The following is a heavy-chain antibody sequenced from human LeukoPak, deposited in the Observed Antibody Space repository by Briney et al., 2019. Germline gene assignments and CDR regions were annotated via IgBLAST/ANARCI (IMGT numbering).Heavy chain of an antibody. Sequence: PGGSLRLSCAASGFTFSSYGMHWVRQAPGKGLEWVAVISYDGSNKYYADSVKGRFTISRDNSKNTLYLQMNSLRAEDTAVYYCAKDSPFWANWGQGTLVTVSS. J-gene: IGHJ4*02. CDR1: GFTFSSYG. CDR2: ISYDGSNK. V-gene: IGHV3-30*18. CDR3: AKDSPFWAN. D-gene: IGHD3-16*01.